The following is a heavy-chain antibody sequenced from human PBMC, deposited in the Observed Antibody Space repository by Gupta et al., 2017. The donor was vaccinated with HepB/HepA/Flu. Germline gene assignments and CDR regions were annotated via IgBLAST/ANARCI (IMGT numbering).Heavy chain of an antibody. V-gene: IGHV3-23*01. D-gene: IGHD1-7*01. Sequence: EVQLLESGGGLVQPGGSLRLSCAASGLTFSRYAMSWVRQAPGKGLEWVSAISGSGGSTYYADSVKGRFTISRDNSKNTLYLQMNRLRAEDTAVYYCAKDLHWNYGKYGMDVWGQGTTVTVSS. CDR2: ISGSGGST. CDR3: AKDLHWNYGKYGMDV. CDR1: GLTFSRYA. J-gene: IGHJ6*02.